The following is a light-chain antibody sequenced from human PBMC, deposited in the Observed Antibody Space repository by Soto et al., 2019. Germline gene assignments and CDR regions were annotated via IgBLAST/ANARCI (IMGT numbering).Light chain of an antibody. CDR1: SSDVGGYNY. CDR2: DVS. J-gene: IGLJ1*01. CDR3: SSYTSSSTPFV. Sequence: ALTQPASVSGSPGQSITISCTGTSSDVGGYNYVSWYQQHPGKAPKLMIYDVSNRPSGVSNRFSGSKSGNTASLTISGLQAEDEADYYCSSYTSSSTPFVFGTGTKVTVL. V-gene: IGLV2-14*01.